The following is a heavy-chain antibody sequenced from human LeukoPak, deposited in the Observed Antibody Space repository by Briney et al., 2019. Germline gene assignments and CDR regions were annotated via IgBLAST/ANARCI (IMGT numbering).Heavy chain of an antibody. CDR1: GGSISSGGYY. CDR2: IYYSGST. CDR3: ARARQGEPIIPGICPPDY. Sequence: SQTLSLTCTVSGGSISSGGYYWSWIRQHPGKGLEWIGYIYYSGSTYYNPSLKSRVTISVDTSKNQFSLKLSSVTAADTAVYYCARARQGEPIIPGICPPDYWGQGTLVTVSS. J-gene: IGHJ4*02. D-gene: IGHD3-3*01. V-gene: IGHV4-31*03.